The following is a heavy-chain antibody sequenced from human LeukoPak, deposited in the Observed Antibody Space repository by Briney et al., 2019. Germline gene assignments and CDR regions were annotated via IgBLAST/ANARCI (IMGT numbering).Heavy chain of an antibody. V-gene: IGHV6-1*01. CDR1: GDSVSSNSPA. CDR2: TYYRSKWYN. J-gene: IGHJ5*02. D-gene: IGHD6-19*01. Sequence: SQTLSLTCAISGDSVSSNSPAWNWIRQSPSRGLEWLGRTYYRSKWYNDYAVSVKSRITINPDTSKNQFSLQLNSVTPEDTAVYYCARGEGQWPTEWFDPWGQGTLVTVSS. CDR3: ARGEGQWPTEWFDP.